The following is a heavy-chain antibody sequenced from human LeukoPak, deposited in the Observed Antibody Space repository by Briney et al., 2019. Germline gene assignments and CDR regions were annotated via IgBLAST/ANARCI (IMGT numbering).Heavy chain of an antibody. CDR2: IYHDGST. Sequence: PSETLSLTCAVSGGSISSNNWWIWVRQSPEKGLEWIGEIYHDGSTNYNPSLKSRVTISVDTSKNQFSLKLSSVTAADTAVYYCATGVFAEFDLWGRGALVTVSS. D-gene: IGHD6-13*01. CDR3: ATGVFAEFDL. V-gene: IGHV4-4*02. CDR1: GGSISSNNW. J-gene: IGHJ2*01.